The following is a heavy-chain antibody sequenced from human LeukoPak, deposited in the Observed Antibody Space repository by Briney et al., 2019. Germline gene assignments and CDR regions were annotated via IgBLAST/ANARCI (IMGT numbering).Heavy chain of an antibody. J-gene: IGHJ6*03. D-gene: IGHD4-11*01. CDR3: ARAVGDYTSVGYYYYYMDV. CDR2: IIPIFGTA. Sequence: ASVKVSCKASGGTFSSYAISWVRQAPGQGLEWMGRIIPIFGTANYAQKFQGRVTITTDESTSTAYMELSSLRSEDTAVYYCARAVGDYTSVGYYYYYMDVWGKGTTVTVPS. V-gene: IGHV1-69*05. CDR1: GGTFSSYA.